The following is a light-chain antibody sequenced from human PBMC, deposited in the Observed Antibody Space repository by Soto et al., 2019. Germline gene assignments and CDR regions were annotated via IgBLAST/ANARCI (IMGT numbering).Light chain of an antibody. V-gene: IGKV3-11*01. CDR3: HDRRNWHPEVI. CDR2: DIS. CDR1: QSCSSY. J-gene: IGKJ5*01. Sequence: ETVFTQSPATLSLSPGERATLSCRASQSCSSYLSWYQQKPCQAPRLIIYDISDRATGITARFSGSGSGTEFNLTISSLEPEDFAIYYCHDRRNWHPEVIFGQGTRME.